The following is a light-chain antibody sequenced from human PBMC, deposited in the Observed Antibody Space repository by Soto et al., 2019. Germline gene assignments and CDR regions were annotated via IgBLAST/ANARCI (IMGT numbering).Light chain of an antibody. CDR3: SSYAGSNNSLYV. V-gene: IGLV2-8*02. CDR1: SSDVGGYNY. J-gene: IGLJ1*01. CDR2: EVS. Sequence: QSVLTQPPSASRSPGQSVTISCTGTSSDVGGYNYVSWYQQHPGKAPKLMIYEVSKRPSGVPDRFSGSKSGNTASLTVSGLQAEDEADYYCSSYAGSNNSLYVFGTGTKLTVL.